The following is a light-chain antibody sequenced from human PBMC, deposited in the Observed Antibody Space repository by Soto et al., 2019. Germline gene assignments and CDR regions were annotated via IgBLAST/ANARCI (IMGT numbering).Light chain of an antibody. CDR1: SSDVGDYNY. J-gene: IGLJ2*01. CDR2: DVN. CDR3: SSYTSSSTLV. Sequence: QSVLTQPASVSGALGQSITISCTGTSSDVGDYNYVSWYQQHPGKAPKLMIYDVNNRPSGVSNRFSGSKSGNTASLTISGLQAEDEADYYCSSYTSSSTLVFGGGTKLTVL. V-gene: IGLV2-14*01.